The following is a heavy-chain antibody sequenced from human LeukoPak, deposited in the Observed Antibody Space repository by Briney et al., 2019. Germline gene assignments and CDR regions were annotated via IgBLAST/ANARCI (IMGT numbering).Heavy chain of an antibody. V-gene: IGHV3-53*01. CDR3: AVLTSGWRFQH. CDR2: IYGGGDT. CDR1: GITVSDKY. D-gene: IGHD6-19*01. Sequence: QSGGSLRLSCEVSGITVSDKYMSWVRQAPGKGLECVSLIYGGGDTYYADSVKGRFTISRDNSKNTLYLQMNSLRAEDTAVHYCAVLTSGWRFQHWGQGTLVTVSS. J-gene: IGHJ1*01.